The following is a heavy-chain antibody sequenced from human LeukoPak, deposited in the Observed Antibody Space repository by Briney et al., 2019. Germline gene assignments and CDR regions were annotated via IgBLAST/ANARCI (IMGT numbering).Heavy chain of an antibody. Sequence: SGRSLRLSCAASGFTFSSYAMHWVRQAPGKGLEWVAVISYDGSNKYYADSVKGRFTISRDNSKNTLYLQMNSLRAEDTAVYYCARDGLGGYAFDYWGQGTLVTVSS. D-gene: IGHD5-12*01. CDR1: GFTFSSYA. J-gene: IGHJ4*02. CDR3: ARDGLGGYAFDY. CDR2: ISYDGSNK. V-gene: IGHV3-30-3*01.